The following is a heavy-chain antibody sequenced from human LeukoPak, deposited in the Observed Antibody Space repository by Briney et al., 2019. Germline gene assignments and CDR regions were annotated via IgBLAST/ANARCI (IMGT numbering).Heavy chain of an antibody. Sequence: GGALRLSCSASGFTFSNYAMHRVRQAPGKGLEYVSAISSNGGSTYYADSVKGRFTISRDNSKNTLYLQMSSLRAEDTAVYYCVKGDTAMVRNWFDPWGEGTLVTVSS. J-gene: IGHJ5*02. V-gene: IGHV3-64D*06. CDR2: ISSNGGST. D-gene: IGHD5-18*01. CDR3: VKGDTAMVRNWFDP. CDR1: GFTFSNYA.